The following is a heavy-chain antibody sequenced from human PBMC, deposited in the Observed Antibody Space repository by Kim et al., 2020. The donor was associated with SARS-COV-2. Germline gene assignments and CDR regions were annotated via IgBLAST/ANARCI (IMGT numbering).Heavy chain of an antibody. V-gene: IGHV3-33*06. J-gene: IGHJ4*02. CDR1: GFTFNNYG. D-gene: IGHD1-1*01. Sequence: GGSLRLSCAASGFTFNNYGMHWVRQAPGKGLEWVAIIWFDGTKEYYTDSVKGRFTISRDNSKNTLYLQMNSLRADDTAVYYCAKGEYNYAADYWGQGTLV. CDR2: IWFDGTKE. CDR3: AKGEYNYAADY.